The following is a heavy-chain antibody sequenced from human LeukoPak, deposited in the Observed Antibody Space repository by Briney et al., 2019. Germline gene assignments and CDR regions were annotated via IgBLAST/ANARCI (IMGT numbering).Heavy chain of an antibody. Sequence: GEPLKISCKGSGYSFTSYCMGWVRQIPGKGLEWMGIIYPGDSYTNYIPSFQGQVTISADKSSRTAYLQWSSLKASDTAMYYCARLNPYSSSWSPFDYWGQGTLVTVSS. D-gene: IGHD6-13*01. V-gene: IGHV5-51*01. CDR1: GYSFTSYC. J-gene: IGHJ4*02. CDR3: ARLNPYSSSWSPFDY. CDR2: IYPGDSYT.